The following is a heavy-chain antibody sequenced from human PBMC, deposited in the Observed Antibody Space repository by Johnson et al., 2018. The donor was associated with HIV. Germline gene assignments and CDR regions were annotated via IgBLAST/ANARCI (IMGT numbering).Heavy chain of an antibody. D-gene: IGHD6-13*01. V-gene: IGHV3-23*04. CDR2: ISGSGGST. CDR3: SRPWGASSSPDSFDL. CDR1: GFTFSSYA. Sequence: VPPVESGGGLVQPGGSLRLSCAASGFTFSSYAMSWVRQAPGKGLEWVSGISGSGGSTNYADSVKGRFTISRDNSKNTLYLQMNSLRAEDTAVYYCSRPWGASSSPDSFDLWGQGTMVTVSS. J-gene: IGHJ3*01.